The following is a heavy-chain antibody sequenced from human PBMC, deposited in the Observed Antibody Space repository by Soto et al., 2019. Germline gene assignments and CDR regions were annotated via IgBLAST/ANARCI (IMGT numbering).Heavy chain of an antibody. J-gene: IGHJ5*02. V-gene: IGHV1-46*02. Sequence: QLQLVQSGAEMKRPGASAKVSCKASGYASDNYYIHWLRQAPGQGPEWLGIINFSGGSTNYAQRLQGRLILTRDTSTSTLYMELTNLRSEDTAVYYCAGYEELDPWGQGTLVTVSS. CDR3: AGYEELDP. CDR1: GYASDNYY. CDR2: INFSGGST. D-gene: IGHD1-7*01.